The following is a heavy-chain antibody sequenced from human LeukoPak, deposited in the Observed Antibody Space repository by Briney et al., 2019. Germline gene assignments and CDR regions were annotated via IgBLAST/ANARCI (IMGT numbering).Heavy chain of an antibody. CDR3: ARTLVGAHTFDD. J-gene: IGHJ4*02. D-gene: IGHD1-26*01. Sequence: GGSLRLSCAASGFTFDDYGMSWVRQAPRKGLEWVSGINWNGGSTGYADSVKGRFTISRDNAKNSLYLQMNSLRAEDTALYYCARTLVGAHTFDDWGQGTLVTVSS. CDR2: INWNGGST. CDR1: GFTFDDYG. V-gene: IGHV3-20*04.